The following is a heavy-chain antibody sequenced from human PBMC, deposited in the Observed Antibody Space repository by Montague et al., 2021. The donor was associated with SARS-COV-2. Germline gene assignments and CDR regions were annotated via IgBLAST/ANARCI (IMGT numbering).Heavy chain of an antibody. CDR3: GRVFAPAGTFDF. V-gene: IGHV6-1*01. CDR1: GDSVSPHNTT. CDR2: TYFRSKWYN. D-gene: IGHD6-13*01. J-gene: IGHJ4*02. Sequence: CAISGDSVSPHNTTWNWVRQSPSGDLEWLGRTYFRSKWYNDYAVXVKSRITINPDTSKNQFSLQLKSVTPKDTAIYFCGRVFAPAGTFDFWGQGTLVTVSS.